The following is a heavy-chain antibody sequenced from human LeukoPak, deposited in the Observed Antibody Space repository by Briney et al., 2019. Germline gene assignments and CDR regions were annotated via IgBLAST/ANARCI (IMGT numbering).Heavy chain of an antibody. J-gene: IGHJ6*03. CDR2: TIPLFGTT. CDR3: ARGSWDDVGYYYYYYMDV. D-gene: IGHD1-1*01. V-gene: IGHV1-69*05. Sequence: SVKVSCKASGGSFSSHAVGWVRQAPGQGLEWLGGTIPLFGTTRYAQKFQGRVTITTDGSTRTAYMDLSSLTSEDTAVYYCARGSWDDVGYYYYYYMDVWGKGSTVTVSS. CDR1: GGSFSSHA.